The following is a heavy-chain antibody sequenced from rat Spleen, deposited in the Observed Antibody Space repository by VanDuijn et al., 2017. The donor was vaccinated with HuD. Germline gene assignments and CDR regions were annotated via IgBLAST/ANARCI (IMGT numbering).Heavy chain of an antibody. CDR3: VREGGGLS. J-gene: IGHJ3*01. D-gene: IGHD1-11*01. Sequence: EVQLVESGGGLVQPGRSLKLSCVASGFTFSNYWMYWIRQAPGKGLEWVATFSYDGSSYYRDSVKGRFTISRDNAKSTLYLQMDSLRSEDTATYYCVREGGGLSWGQGTLVTVSS. CDR1: GFTFSNYW. CDR2: FSYDGSS. V-gene: IGHV5-29*01.